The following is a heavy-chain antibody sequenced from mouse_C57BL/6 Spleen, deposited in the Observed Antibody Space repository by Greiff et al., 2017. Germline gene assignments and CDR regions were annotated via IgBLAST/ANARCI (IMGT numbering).Heavy chain of an antibody. CDR2: ISNLAYSI. J-gene: IGHJ1*03. Sequence: EVKLQESGGGLVQPGGSLKLSCAASGFTFSDYGMAWVRQAPRKGPEWVAFISNLAYSIYYADTVTGRFTISRENAKNTLYLEMSSLRSEDTAMYYCARHYYGSRGDWYFDVWGTGTTVTVSS. V-gene: IGHV5-15*01. D-gene: IGHD1-1*01. CDR1: GFTFSDYG. CDR3: ARHYYGSRGDWYFDV.